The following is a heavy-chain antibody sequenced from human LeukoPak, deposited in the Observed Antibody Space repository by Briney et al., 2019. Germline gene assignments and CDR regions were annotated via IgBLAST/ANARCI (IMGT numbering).Heavy chain of an antibody. CDR2: ISYDGSNK. Sequence: GGSLRLSCAASGFTFSSYAMHWVRQAPGKGLEWVAVISYDGSNKYYADSVKGRFTISRDNSKNTLYLQMNSLRAEDTAVYYCARGSGWSRGHFDYWGQGTLVTVSS. CDR1: GFTFSSYA. CDR3: ARGSGWSRGHFDY. J-gene: IGHJ4*02. V-gene: IGHV3-30-3*01. D-gene: IGHD6-19*01.